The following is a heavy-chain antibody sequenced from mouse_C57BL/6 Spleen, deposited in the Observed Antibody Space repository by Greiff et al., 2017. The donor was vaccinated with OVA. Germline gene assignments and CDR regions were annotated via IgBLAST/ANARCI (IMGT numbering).Heavy chain of an antibody. CDR2: ISSGSSTI. CDR3: ASRSNYEVWFAY. Sequence: DVQLVESGGGLVKPGGSLKLSCAASGFTFSDYGMHWVRQAPEKGLEWVAYISSGSSTIYYADTVKGRFTISRDNAKNTLFLQMTSMRSEDTAMYYCASRSNYEVWFAYWGQGTLVTVSA. CDR1: GFTFSDYG. J-gene: IGHJ3*01. D-gene: IGHD2-5*01. V-gene: IGHV5-17*01.